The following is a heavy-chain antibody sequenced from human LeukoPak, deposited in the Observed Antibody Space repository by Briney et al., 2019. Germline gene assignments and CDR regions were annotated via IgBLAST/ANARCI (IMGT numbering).Heavy chain of an antibody. CDR2: INPNSGGT. Sequence: ASVRVSCKASGYTFTDYYIHWVRQAPGQGLEWMGWINPNSGGTNYAQKFQGRVTMTRDTSISTAYMELSRLRSDDTAVYYCARNMVRGVILPYYWGQGTLVTVSS. V-gene: IGHV1-2*02. J-gene: IGHJ4*02. D-gene: IGHD3-10*01. CDR1: GYTFTDYY. CDR3: ARNMVRGVILPYY.